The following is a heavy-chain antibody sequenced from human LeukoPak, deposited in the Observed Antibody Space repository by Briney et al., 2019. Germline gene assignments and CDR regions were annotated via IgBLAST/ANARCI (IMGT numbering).Heavy chain of an antibody. CDR1: GYTFTGYY. J-gene: IGHJ5*02. CDR2: INPNSGGT. CDR3: ARVRITMVRGVIPPNWFDP. V-gene: IGHV1-2*02. D-gene: IGHD3-10*01. Sequence: ASVKVSCKASGYTFTGYYMHWVRQAPGQGLEWMGWINPNSGGTNYAQKFQGRVTMTRDTSISTAYMELSRLRSDDTAVCYCARVRITMVRGVIPPNWFDPWGQGTLVTVSS.